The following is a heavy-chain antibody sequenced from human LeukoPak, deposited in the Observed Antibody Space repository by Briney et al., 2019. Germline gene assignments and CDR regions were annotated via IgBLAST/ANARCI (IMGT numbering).Heavy chain of an antibody. J-gene: IGHJ4*02. CDR3: ARALGRGSGY. Sequence: AGGSLRLSCAASGFTFSDHYMDWVRQAPGKGLEWVGRTRNKANSYTTEYAASVKGRFTISRDDSKNSLYLQMNSLKTEDTAVYYCARALGRGSGYWGQGTLVTVSS. V-gene: IGHV3-72*01. D-gene: IGHD3-10*01. CDR1: GFTFSDHY. CDR2: TRNKANSYTT.